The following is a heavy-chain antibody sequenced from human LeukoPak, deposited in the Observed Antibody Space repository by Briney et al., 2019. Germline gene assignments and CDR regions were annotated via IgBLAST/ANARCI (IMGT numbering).Heavy chain of an antibody. D-gene: IGHD1-26*01. CDR3: ARDKRGANWFDP. J-gene: IGHJ5*02. CDR2: ISGSSTYI. CDR1: GFTFSTYT. Sequence: SGGSLRLSCSASGFTFSTYTMNWVRQAPGKGLEWVSSISGSSTYIYYADSVKGRCTISRDNAKISLYLQMNSLRAEDTAVYYCARDKRGANWFDPWGQGTLVTVSS. V-gene: IGHV3-21*01.